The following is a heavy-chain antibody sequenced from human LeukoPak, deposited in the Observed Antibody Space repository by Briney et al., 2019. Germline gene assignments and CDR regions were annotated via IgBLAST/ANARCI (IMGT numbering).Heavy chain of an antibody. Sequence: SQTLSLTCTVSGGSISSGSYYWSWIRQPAGKGLEWIGRIYTSGSTNYNPSLKSRVTISVDTSKNQFSLKLSSVTAADTAVYYCAGSDYDFWSGSIWGQGTLVTVSS. CDR2: IYTSGST. J-gene: IGHJ4*02. CDR3: AGSDYDFWSGSI. D-gene: IGHD3-3*01. CDR1: GGSISSGSYY. V-gene: IGHV4-61*02.